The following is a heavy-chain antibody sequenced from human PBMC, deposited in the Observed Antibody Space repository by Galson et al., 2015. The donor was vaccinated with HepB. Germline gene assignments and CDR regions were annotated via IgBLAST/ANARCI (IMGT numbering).Heavy chain of an antibody. D-gene: IGHD3-10*01. J-gene: IGHJ6*02. CDR3: AKDRGPYYYYGMDV. CDR2: ISSDGSNK. CDR1: GFTFSSYG. Sequence: SLRLSCAASGFTFSSYGMDWVRQAPGKGLEWVAVISSDGSNKYYADSVKGRFTISRDNSKNTLYLQMNSLRAEDTAVYYCAKDRGPYYYYGMDVWGRGTTVTVSS. V-gene: IGHV3-30*18.